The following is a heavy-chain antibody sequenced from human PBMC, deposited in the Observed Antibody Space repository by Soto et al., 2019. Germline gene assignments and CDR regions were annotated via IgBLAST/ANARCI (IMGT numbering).Heavy chain of an antibody. Sequence: PSETLSLTCTVSGGSISSGGYYWSWIRQHPGKGLEWIGYIYYSGSTYYNPSLKSRVTISVDTSKNQFSLKLSSVTAADTAVYYCARAWGSTGYYYMDVWGKGTTVTVSS. J-gene: IGHJ6*03. D-gene: IGHD2-2*01. V-gene: IGHV4-31*03. CDR3: ARAWGSTGYYYMDV. CDR1: GGSISSGGYY. CDR2: IYYSGST.